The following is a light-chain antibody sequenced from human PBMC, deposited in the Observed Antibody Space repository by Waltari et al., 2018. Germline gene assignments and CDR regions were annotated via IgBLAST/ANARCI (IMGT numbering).Light chain of an antibody. CDR3: QQYNLWPPYT. Sequence: EIVMTQSPATLSVSPGERATLSCRASQSVSSNLAWYQQKPGQAPRLLIYGASTRATGIPARFSGSGSGIEFTLTISSLQSEDFAVYYCQQYNLWPPYTFGQGTKLEIK. CDR1: QSVSSN. J-gene: IGKJ2*01. V-gene: IGKV3-15*01. CDR2: GAS.